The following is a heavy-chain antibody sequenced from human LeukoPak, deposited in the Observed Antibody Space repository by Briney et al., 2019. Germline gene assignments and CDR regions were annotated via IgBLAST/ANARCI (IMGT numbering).Heavy chain of an antibody. J-gene: IGHJ4*02. CDR1: GFTVDSNY. CDR2: IYTGGNT. V-gene: IGHV3-53*01. D-gene: IGHD3-22*01. CDR3: ARGDDSGYYDYFDY. Sequence: GGSLRLSCAASGFTVDSNYLSWVRQAPGKGLEWVSTIYTGGNTYYAASVKGQFTISRDFSKNTVFLHMNSLRAEDTAMYYCARGDDSGYYDYFDYWGQGALVTVSS.